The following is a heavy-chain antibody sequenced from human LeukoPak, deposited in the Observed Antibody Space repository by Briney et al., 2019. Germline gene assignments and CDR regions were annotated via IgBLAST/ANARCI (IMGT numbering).Heavy chain of an antibody. CDR1: GFTFSTFA. CDR3: ARDFQSLGGHYYYYMDV. D-gene: IGHD2-15*01. J-gene: IGHJ6*03. Sequence: GGSLRLSCAASGFTFSTFAMHWVRQAPGKGLEWVAVISYDGSKTYYADSVKGRFTISRDNSKNTLFLHMNSLRAEDTAVYYCARDFQSLGGHYYYYMDVWGKGTTVTVSS. CDR2: ISYDGSKT. V-gene: IGHV3-30*04.